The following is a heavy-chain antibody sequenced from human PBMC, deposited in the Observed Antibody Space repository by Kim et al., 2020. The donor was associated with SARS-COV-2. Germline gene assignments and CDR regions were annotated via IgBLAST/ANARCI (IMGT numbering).Heavy chain of an antibody. CDR1: GFPFSRNS. V-gene: IGHV3-21*01. CDR3: TSSSGKYGTNVDPFDI. CDR2: ISYTSRDI. Sequence: GGSLRLSCAASGFPFSRNSMNWVRQAPGKGLEWVSSISYTSRDIFYPDSVKGRFTISRDNAKNSLYLQMNSLLTEDTAVYYCTSSSGKYGTNVDPFDIWGQGTLVTVSS. D-gene: IGHD2-2*01. J-gene: IGHJ3*02.